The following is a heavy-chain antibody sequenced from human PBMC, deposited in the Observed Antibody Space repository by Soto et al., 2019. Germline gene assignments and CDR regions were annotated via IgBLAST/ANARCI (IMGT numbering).Heavy chain of an antibody. V-gene: IGHV2-5*02. D-gene: IGHD2-15*01. CDR3: AHSGCGGSCYDAFDI. J-gene: IGHJ3*02. CDR1: GFSLSTSRGR. Sequence: SGPTLVNPTQTLTLTCTFSGFSLSTSRGRVGWIRQPPAKALEWLALIYWDDDKRYSPSLKSRLTITKDTSKNQVVLTMTNMDPVDTATYYCAHSGCGGSCYDAFDIWGQGTMVTVSS. CDR2: IYWDDDK.